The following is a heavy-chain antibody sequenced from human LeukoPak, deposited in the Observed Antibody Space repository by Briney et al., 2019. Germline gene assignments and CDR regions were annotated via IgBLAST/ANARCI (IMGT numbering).Heavy chain of an antibody. CDR1: GFTFSTYW. D-gene: IGHD3-22*01. CDR3: ARGMDYYDNRGYTTDS. V-gene: IGHV3-74*01. J-gene: IGHJ4*02. Sequence: GGSLRLSCAASGFTFSTYWMHWVRQVPGKGVVWVSRLNSDGSSTTYADSVKGRFTISRDNAKNTLYLQMNGLRVEDTAVYFCARGMDYYDNRGYTTDSWGQGTLVTVAS. CDR2: LNSDGSST.